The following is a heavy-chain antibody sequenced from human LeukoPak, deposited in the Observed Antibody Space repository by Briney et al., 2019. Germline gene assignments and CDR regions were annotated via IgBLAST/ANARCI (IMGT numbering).Heavy chain of an antibody. CDR3: ARGSGSSWYYFDY. D-gene: IGHD6-13*01. J-gene: IGHJ4*02. Sequence: SETLSLTCTVSGGSISSYYWSWIRQPPGKGLEWIGEINHSGSTNYNPSLKSRVTISVDTSKNQFSLKLSSVTAADTAVYYCARGSGSSWYYFDYWGQGTLVTVSS. CDR1: GGSISSYY. V-gene: IGHV4-34*01. CDR2: INHSGST.